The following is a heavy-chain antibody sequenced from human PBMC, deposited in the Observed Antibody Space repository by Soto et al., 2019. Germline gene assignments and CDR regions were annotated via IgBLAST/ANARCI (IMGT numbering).Heavy chain of an antibody. Sequence: PSETLSLTCAVYGVSFSGYYWTSIRQPPGTGLEWIGEINHSGSTNYNPSLKSRVTISVDTSKNQFSLKLTSVTAADTAVYYCARDKITGLFDYWGQGTLVTVSS. CDR3: ARDKITGLFDY. D-gene: IGHD2-8*02. CDR2: INHSGST. J-gene: IGHJ4*02. CDR1: GVSFSGYY. V-gene: IGHV4-34*01.